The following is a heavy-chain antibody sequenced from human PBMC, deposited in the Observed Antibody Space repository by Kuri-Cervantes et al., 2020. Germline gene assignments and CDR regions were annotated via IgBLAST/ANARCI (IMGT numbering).Heavy chain of an antibody. CDR2: IYYSGTT. Sequence: IFSNYWMSWVRQSPGKGLEWIGSIYYSGTTYYNPSLKSRVTISVDTSKNRFSLKLSSVTAADTAVYYCARDEDCSGGSCFSAYWGQGTLVTVSS. V-gene: IGHV4-39*02. J-gene: IGHJ4*02. D-gene: IGHD2-15*01. CDR1: IFSNYW. CDR3: ARDEDCSGGSCFSAY.